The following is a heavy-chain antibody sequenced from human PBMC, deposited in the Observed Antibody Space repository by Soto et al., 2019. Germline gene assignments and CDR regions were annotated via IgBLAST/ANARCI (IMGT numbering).Heavy chain of an antibody. V-gene: IGHV1-18*01. CDR2: ISVYNGNT. J-gene: IGHJ5*02. CDR1: GYTFTSYG. CDR3: XXXXXXXXXXXXX. Sequence: QVQLVQSGAEVKKPGASVKVSCKASGYTFTSYGISWVRQAPGQGLEWMGRISVYNGNTNYAQKLQGRVTMTTDTSXSTXXXXXXXXXXXXXXXXXXXXXXXXXXXXXXXXGQGTLVTVSS.